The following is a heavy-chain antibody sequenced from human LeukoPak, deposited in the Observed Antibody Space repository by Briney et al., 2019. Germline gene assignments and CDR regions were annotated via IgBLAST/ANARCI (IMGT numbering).Heavy chain of an antibody. CDR2: INDSGST. J-gene: IGHJ4*02. V-gene: IGHV4-59*08. CDR3: TRRGRNNWGEGNDY. D-gene: IGHD1-1*01. Sequence: PSETLSLTCTVSGGSISSYYWSWVRQPPGKGLEWIGYINDSGSTNSNPSLKSQVTMSVDTSKNQFSLKLSSVTAADTAVYYCTRRGRNNWGEGNDYWGQGTLVTVSS. CDR1: GGSISSYY.